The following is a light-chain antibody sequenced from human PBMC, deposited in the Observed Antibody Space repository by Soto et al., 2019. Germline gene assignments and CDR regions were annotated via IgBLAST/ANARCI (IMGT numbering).Light chain of an antibody. CDR1: QSVSSSY. CDR3: QQYCSSPLWT. CDR2: GAS. J-gene: IGKJ1*01. Sequence: EIVLTQSPGTLSLSPGERATLSCRASQSVSSSYLDWYQQKPGQAPRLLIYGASSRATGIPDRFSGSGSGTDFTLTISRLEPEDFAVYYCQQYCSSPLWTFGQGTKVDIK. V-gene: IGKV3-20*01.